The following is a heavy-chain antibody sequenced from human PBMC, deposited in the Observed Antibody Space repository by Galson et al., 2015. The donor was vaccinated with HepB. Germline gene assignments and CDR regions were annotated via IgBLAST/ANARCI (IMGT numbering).Heavy chain of an antibody. J-gene: IGHJ4*02. Sequence: ETLSLTCTVSGGSMNTNTWWTWISQPPGMGLEWIGEIYHTGTTNYNPSLPGRVTISLDKSKNQFSLSLTSVTAADTAVYYCANLGHYDVLTGFRALDSWGQGTLVSVSS. D-gene: IGHD3-9*01. CDR2: IYHTGTT. CDR1: GGSMNTNTW. CDR3: ANLGHYDVLTGFRALDS. V-gene: IGHV4-4*02.